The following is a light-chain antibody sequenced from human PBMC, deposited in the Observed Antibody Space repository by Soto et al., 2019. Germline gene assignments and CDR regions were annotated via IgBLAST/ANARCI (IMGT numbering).Light chain of an antibody. CDR2: GAS. J-gene: IGKJ2*01. V-gene: IGKV3-20*01. Sequence: EIVLTQSPGTLSLSPGERATLSCRASQIVRSTYLAWFQQKPGQAPRLLIYGASSRATGIPDRFSGSGSGTDFTLTISRLEPEDFAVYYCQQYGSSPRYTFGQGTKLEIK. CDR3: QQYGSSPRYT. CDR1: QIVRSTY.